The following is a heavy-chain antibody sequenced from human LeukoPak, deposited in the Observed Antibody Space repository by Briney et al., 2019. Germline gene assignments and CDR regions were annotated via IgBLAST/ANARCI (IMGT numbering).Heavy chain of an antibody. V-gene: IGHV1-3*01. D-gene: IGHD5-18*01. J-gene: IGHJ3*02. CDR3: ARDIRGYSYGPLDAFDI. CDR2: INAGNGNT. Sequence: ASVKVSCKASGYTFTSYAMHWVRQAPGQRLEWMGWINAGNGNTKYSQKFQGRVTITRDISASTAYMELSSLRSEDTAVYYCARDIRGYSYGPLDAFDIWGQGTMVTVSS. CDR1: GYTFTSYA.